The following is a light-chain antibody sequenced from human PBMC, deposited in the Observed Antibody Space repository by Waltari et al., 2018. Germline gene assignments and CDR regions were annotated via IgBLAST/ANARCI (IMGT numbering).Light chain of an antibody. Sequence: SALTQPRPVSGSPGPSVTIPCTGTTNDLVSYNYVPWYQQHPGKAPKLIILDVTKRPSGVPDRLSGSKSGNTASLTISGLRAEDEAEYYCCSYAGSYTWVFGGGTKLTVV. J-gene: IGLJ3*02. CDR1: TNDLVSYNY. CDR2: DVT. V-gene: IGLV2-11*01. CDR3: CSYAGSYTWV.